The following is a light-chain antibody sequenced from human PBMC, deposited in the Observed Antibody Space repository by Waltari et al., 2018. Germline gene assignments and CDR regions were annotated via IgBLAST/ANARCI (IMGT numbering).Light chain of an antibody. CDR2: AVS. V-gene: IGKV1-39*01. CDR1: QNILTY. J-gene: IGKJ4*01. Sequence: DIQMTQSPSSLSASVGDRVTITCRPSQNILTYLHWYQQTPGKAPKVLLSAVSTLQRGVPSRFSGSGSGTDFTLTISSLQPEDFATYYCQQTYSVPLTFGGGTKVEVK. CDR3: QQTYSVPLT.